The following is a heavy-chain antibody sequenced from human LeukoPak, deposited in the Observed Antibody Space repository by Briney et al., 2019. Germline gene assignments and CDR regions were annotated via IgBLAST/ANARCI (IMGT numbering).Heavy chain of an antibody. CDR3: ARTVVAATPSLDY. CDR1: GGSISGSSYY. J-gene: IGHJ4*02. Sequence: SETLSLTCTVSGGSISGSSYYWTWIRQPPGKGLEWIGSVYYTGSTYYNPSLKSRVTISVDTSNKYFSLKLSSVTAADTAVYYCARTVVAATPSLDYWGQGTLVTVSS. V-gene: IGHV4-39*02. CDR2: VYYTGST. D-gene: IGHD2-15*01.